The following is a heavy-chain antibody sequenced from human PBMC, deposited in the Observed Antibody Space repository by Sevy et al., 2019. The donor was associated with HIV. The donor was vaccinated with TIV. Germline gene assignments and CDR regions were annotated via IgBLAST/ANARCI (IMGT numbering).Heavy chain of an antibody. CDR1: GFTFSSYA. J-gene: IGHJ3*02. V-gene: IGHV3-30-3*01. Sequence: GGSLRLSCAASGFTFSSYAMHWVRQAPGKGLEWVAVISYDGSNKYYAHSVKGRFTISRDNSKNTLYLQMNSLRAEDTAVYYCARDFGGPTGGAFDIWGQGTMVTVSS. CDR2: ISYDGSNK. D-gene: IGHD1-26*01. CDR3: ARDFGGPTGGAFDI.